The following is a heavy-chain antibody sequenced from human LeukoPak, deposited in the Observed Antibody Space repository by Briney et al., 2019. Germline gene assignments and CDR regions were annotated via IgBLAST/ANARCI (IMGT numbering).Heavy chain of an antibody. D-gene: IGHD3-10*01. V-gene: IGHV3-74*01. CDR1: GFTFSSSW. J-gene: IGHJ5*02. CDR3: ARAGSFRFFL. CDR2: INPDGSTT. Sequence: GSLRLSGAASGFTFSSSWMHWVRQAPGKGLVWVSRINPDGSTTHYGDSVQGRFTISRDNAKNTLYLQMNSLRAEDTAVYYCARAGSFRFFLCGQGILVTVSS.